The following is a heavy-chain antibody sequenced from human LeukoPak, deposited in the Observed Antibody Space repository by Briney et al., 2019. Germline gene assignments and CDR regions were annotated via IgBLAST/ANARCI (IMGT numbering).Heavy chain of an antibody. CDR2: IYYSGST. CDR3: SLAAAVYGPFDY. CDR1: GGSISSSSYY. D-gene: IGHD6-25*01. J-gene: IGHJ4*02. V-gene: IGHV4-39*01. Sequence: SETLSLTCTVSGGSISSSSYYWGWIRQPPGKGLEWIGSIYYSGSTYYNPSLKSRVTISVDTSKNQFSLKLSSVTAADTAVYYCSLAAAVYGPFDYWGQGTLVTVSS.